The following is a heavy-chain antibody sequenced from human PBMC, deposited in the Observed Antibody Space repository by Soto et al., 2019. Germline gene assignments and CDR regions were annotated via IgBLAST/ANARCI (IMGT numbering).Heavy chain of an antibody. V-gene: IGHV4-31*03. CDR1: GGSISSGDYY. CDR2: IYYSGST. D-gene: IGHD3-3*01. J-gene: IGHJ4*02. CDR3: ARRRTDFRSGYSSYFDY. Sequence: SETLSLTCTVSGGSISSGDYYWSWIRQHPGKALEWIGYIYYSGSTYYNPSLESRVSISGDTSKNQFSLKLSSVTAADTAVYYCARRRTDFRSGYSSYFDYWGQGALVTVSS.